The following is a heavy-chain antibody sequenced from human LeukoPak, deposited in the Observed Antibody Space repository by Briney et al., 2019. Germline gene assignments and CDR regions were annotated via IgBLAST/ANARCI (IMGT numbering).Heavy chain of an antibody. Sequence: GGSLRLSCAASGFTFSNAWMSWVRQAPGKGLEWVGRIKSKTDGGTTDYAAPVKGRFTISRDDSKNTLYLQMNSLKTEDTAVYYCARELLKNWFDPWGQGTLVTVSS. V-gene: IGHV3-15*01. CDR3: ARELLKNWFDP. CDR2: IKSKTDGGTT. J-gene: IGHJ5*02. CDR1: GFTFSNAW.